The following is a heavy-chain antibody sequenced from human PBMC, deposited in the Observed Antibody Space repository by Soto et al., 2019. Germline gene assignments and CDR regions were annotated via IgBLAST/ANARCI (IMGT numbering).Heavy chain of an antibody. J-gene: IGHJ5*02. CDR3: ARGAMVRGDLDH. V-gene: IGHV4-34*01. Sequence: QVQLQQWGAGLLKPSETLSLTCAVYGGSFSGYYWSWIRQPPGKGLEWIGEINHSGSTNYNPSLKGRVTISVDTSKNQFSLKLSSVTAAGTAVYYCARGAMVRGDLDHWGQGTLVTVSS. D-gene: IGHD3-10*01. CDR2: INHSGST. CDR1: GGSFSGYY.